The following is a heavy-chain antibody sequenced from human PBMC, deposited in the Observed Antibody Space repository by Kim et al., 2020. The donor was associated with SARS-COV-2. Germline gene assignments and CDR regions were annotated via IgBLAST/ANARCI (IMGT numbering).Heavy chain of an antibody. J-gene: IGHJ6*02. V-gene: IGHV3-72*01. D-gene: IGHD4-17*01. CDR3: ARIGTVTRERYYYGMDV. Sequence: KGRFTLSRDDSKNSLYLQMNSLKTEDTAVYYWARIGTVTRERYYYGMDVWGQGTTVTVSS.